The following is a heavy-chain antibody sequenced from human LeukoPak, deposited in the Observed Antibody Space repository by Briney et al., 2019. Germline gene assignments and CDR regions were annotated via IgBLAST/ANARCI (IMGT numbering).Heavy chain of an antibody. V-gene: IGHV3-74*01. CDR3: ARDLGGSSGPHTPYGY. CDR2: INTDGTTT. D-gene: IGHD2-15*01. J-gene: IGHJ4*02. Sequence: GGSLRLSCAASGFTFSSHWMPWVRQAPGKGLVWVSRINTDGTTTNYADSVKGRFTISRDNAKNTPYLQMNSLRAEDTAVYYCARDLGGSSGPHTPYGYWGQGTLVTVSS. CDR1: GFTFSSHW.